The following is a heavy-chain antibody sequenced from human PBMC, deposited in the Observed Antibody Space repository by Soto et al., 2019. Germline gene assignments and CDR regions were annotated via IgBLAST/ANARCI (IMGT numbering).Heavy chain of an antibody. J-gene: IGHJ4*02. CDR2: IIPILGIA. D-gene: IGHD1-26*01. V-gene: IGHV1-69*02. Sequence: SVKVSCKASGGTFSSYTISWVRQAPGQGLEWMGRIIPILGIANYAQKFQGRVTITADKSTSTAYMELSSLRSEDTAVYYCARGWELLWYYFDYWGQGTLDIVSS. CDR1: GGTFSSYT. CDR3: ARGWELLWYYFDY.